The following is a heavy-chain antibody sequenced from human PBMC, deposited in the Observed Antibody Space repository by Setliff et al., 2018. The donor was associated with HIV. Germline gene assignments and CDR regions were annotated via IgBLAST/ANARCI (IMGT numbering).Heavy chain of an antibody. CDR1: GFTFSSYS. CDR3: ASNGFWSGYSTILDY. J-gene: IGHJ4*02. V-gene: IGHV3-48*04. CDR2: ISSSGSTI. Sequence: GGSLRLSCAASGFTFSSYSMSWIRQAPGKGLEWVSYISSSGSTIYYADSVKGRFTISRDNAKNSLYLQMNSLRAEDTAVYYCASNGFWSGYSTILDYWGQGTLVTVSS. D-gene: IGHD3-3*01.